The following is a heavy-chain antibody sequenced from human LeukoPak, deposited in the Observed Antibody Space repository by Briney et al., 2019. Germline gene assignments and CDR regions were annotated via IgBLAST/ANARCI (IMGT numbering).Heavy chain of an antibody. D-gene: IGHD3-22*01. Sequence: PSETLSLTCAVYGESFSDYYWTWIRQPPGKGLEWIGEINHSGSTNYNPSLKSRVTISVDTSKNQFSLKLSSVTAADTAVYFCARGPYSYDSSGAFDIWGQGTMVTVSS. CDR1: GESFSDYY. CDR2: INHSGST. V-gene: IGHV4-34*01. J-gene: IGHJ3*02. CDR3: ARGPYSYDSSGAFDI.